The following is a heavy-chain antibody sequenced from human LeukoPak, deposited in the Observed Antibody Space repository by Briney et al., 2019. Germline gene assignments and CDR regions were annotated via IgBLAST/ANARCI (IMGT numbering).Heavy chain of an antibody. V-gene: IGHV3-74*01. CDR1: GFTFSSYW. CDR2: IKYDESIT. D-gene: IGHD6-19*01. CDR3: AKTTTGYSSGRYPGWPVDY. J-gene: IGHJ4*02. Sequence: PGGSLRLSCAASGFTFSSYWMHWVRQAPGEGLVWVSRIKYDESITNYADSVKGRFTISRDNSKNTLYLQMNSLSTEDTAVYYCAKTTTGYSSGRYPGWPVDYWGQGTLVTVSS.